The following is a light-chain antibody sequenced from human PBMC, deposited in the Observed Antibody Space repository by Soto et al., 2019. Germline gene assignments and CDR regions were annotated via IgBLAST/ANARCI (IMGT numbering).Light chain of an antibody. CDR2: GAS. CDR3: QQFGRSPGT. Sequence: EIVLTQSPGTLSLSPGERATLSCRASQSFSSRYLAWYQQKPGQAPRLLIYGASSRATGIPDRFGGSGSGTDFTLTISRLEPEDFAVYYCQQFGRSPGTFGQGNKLEIK. J-gene: IGKJ2*01. CDR1: QSFSSRY. V-gene: IGKV3-20*01.